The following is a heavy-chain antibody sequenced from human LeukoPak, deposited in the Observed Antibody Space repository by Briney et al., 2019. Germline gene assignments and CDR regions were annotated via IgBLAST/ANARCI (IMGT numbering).Heavy chain of an antibody. D-gene: IGHD4-23*01. CDR2: MSSDGSSE. CDR1: GFAFFSYG. J-gene: IGHJ4*02. V-gene: IGHV3-30*18. CDR3: AKDLQTVDCDY. Sequence: GGSLRLSCAASGFAFFSYGMHWVRQAPGKGLEWVAVMSSDGSSEYYADSVKGRFTISRDNSKNTLYLQMNSLRAEDTAVYYCAKDLQTVDCDYWGQGTLVTVSS.